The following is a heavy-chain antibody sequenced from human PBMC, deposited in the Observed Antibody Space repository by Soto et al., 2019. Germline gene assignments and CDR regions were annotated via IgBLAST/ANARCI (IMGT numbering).Heavy chain of an antibody. CDR2: ISSSSSYI. Sequence: EVQLVESGGGLVKPGGSLRLSCAASGFTFSSYSMNWVRQAPGKGLEWVSSISSSSSYIYYADSVKGRFTISRDNAKNSLYLQINSLRAEDTAVYYCARDRQSDGMDVWGQGTTVTVSS. J-gene: IGHJ6*02. CDR3: ARDRQSDGMDV. V-gene: IGHV3-21*01. CDR1: GFTFSSYS.